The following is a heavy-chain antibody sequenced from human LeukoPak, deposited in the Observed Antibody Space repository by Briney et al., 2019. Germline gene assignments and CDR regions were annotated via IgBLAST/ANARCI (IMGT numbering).Heavy chain of an antibody. Sequence: GASVKVSCKASGYTFISYGISWVRQAPGQGLEWMGWISVYNGNTNYAQKLQGRVTMTTDTSTSTAYMELRSLRSGDTAVYYCVRGVHGSYTRYFDYWGQGTLVTVSS. J-gene: IGHJ4*02. V-gene: IGHV1-18*01. D-gene: IGHD1-26*01. CDR1: GYTFISYG. CDR3: VRGVHGSYTRYFDY. CDR2: ISVYNGNT.